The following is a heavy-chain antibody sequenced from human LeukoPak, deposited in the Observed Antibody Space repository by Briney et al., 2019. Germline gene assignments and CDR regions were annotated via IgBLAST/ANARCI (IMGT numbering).Heavy chain of an antibody. D-gene: IGHD2-2*01. J-gene: IGHJ4*02. CDR1: GFTFSGSA. V-gene: IGHV3-73*01. CDR2: IRSKANSYAT. Sequence: GGSLRLSCAVSGFTFSGSAMHWVRQASGKGLEWVGRIRSKANSYATAYAASVKGRFTISRDDSKNTAYLQMNSLKTEDTGVYYCTSGGYCTSTSCYGVYWGQGTLVTVSS. CDR3: TSGGYCTSTSCYGVY.